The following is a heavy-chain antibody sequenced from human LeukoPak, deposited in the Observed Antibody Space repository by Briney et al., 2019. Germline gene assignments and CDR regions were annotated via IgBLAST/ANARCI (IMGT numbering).Heavy chain of an antibody. D-gene: IGHD6-6*01. CDR3: ARVGIAAPPPPDY. V-gene: IGHV1-2*02. Sequence: ASVKVSCKVSGYTFTDYYMHWVRQAPGQGLEWMGWINPNDGGTNYAQKFQGRVTMTRDTSISTAYMELSRLRSNDTAVYYCARVGIAAPPPPDYWGQGTLVTVSS. J-gene: IGHJ4*02. CDR2: INPNDGGT. CDR1: GYTFTDYY.